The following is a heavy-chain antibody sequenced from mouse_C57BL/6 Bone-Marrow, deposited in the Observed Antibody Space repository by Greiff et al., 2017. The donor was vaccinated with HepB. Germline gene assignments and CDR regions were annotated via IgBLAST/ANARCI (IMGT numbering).Heavy chain of an antibody. Sequence: QVQLQQPGAELVKPGASVKMSCKASGYTFTSYWITWVKQRPGQGLEWIGDIYPGSGSTNYNEKFKSKATLTVDTSSSTAYMQLSSLTSEDSAVYYCARSPYGYDAHSYWYFDVWGTGTTVTVSS. J-gene: IGHJ1*03. D-gene: IGHD2-2*01. CDR1: GYTFTSYW. CDR2: IYPGSGST. CDR3: ARSPYGYDAHSYWYFDV. V-gene: IGHV1-55*01.